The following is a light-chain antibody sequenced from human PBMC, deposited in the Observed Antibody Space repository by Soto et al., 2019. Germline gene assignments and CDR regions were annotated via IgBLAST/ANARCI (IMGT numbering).Light chain of an antibody. V-gene: IGKV3-20*01. J-gene: IGKJ4*01. Sequence: EIVLTQSPGTLSLSPGERATLSCRISQSVSSSSLAWYQQKPGQAPRLLIFGASSRATGIPDRFSGSGSGTDFTLTISSLQSEDFAVYYCHQYDCWPLTFGGGTKVDIK. CDR3: HQYDCWPLT. CDR2: GAS. CDR1: QSVSSSS.